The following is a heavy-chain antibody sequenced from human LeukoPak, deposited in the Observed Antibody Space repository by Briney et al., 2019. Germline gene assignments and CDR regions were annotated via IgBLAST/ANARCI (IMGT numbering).Heavy chain of an antibody. Sequence: GGSLRLSCAASGFSVSSNYMTWVRQAPGKGLEWVSVIHSGGRAYYADSVKGRFTTSRDNYKNTLDLQLNSPSVEETAGYYCVGVGTITMGRGASGDVWGKGTTVTVSS. J-gene: IGHJ6*04. D-gene: IGHD3-10*01. CDR1: GFSVSSNY. CDR2: IHSGGRA. V-gene: IGHV3-53*05. CDR3: VGVGTITMGRGASGDV.